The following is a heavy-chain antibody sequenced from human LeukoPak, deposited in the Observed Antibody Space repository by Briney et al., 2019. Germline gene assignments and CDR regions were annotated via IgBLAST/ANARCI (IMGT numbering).Heavy chain of an antibody. V-gene: IGHV4-61*02. CDR1: GDSISSGSYY. Sequence: SQTLSLTCTVSGDSISSGSYYWSWIRQPADKGLEWIGRIYTGGSTDYNPSLRSRVTISVDTSKNQFSLKLSSVTAADTAVYYCARAGVYDSSGYGDYYYYMDVWGKGTTVTVSS. CDR2: IYTGGST. CDR3: ARAGVYDSSGYGDYYYYMDV. D-gene: IGHD3-22*01. J-gene: IGHJ6*03.